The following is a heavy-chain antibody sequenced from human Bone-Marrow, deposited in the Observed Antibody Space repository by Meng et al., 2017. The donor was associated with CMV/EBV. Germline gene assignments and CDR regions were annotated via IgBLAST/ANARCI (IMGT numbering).Heavy chain of an antibody. CDR1: GVIFNDYA. CDR3: ARDFAGGSVDV. D-gene: IGHD2-8*02. CDR2: IIPILGIA. V-gene: IGHV1-69*04. Sequence: SVKVSCKTSGVIFNDYAISWVRQAPGQGLEWMGRIIPILGIANYAQKFQGRVTITADKSTSTAYMELSSLRSEDTAVYYCARDFAGGSVDVWGQGTTVTVSS. J-gene: IGHJ6*02.